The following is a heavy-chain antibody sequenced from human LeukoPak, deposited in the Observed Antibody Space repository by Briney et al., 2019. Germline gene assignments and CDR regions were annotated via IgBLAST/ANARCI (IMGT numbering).Heavy chain of an antibody. D-gene: IGHD2-2*01. J-gene: IGHJ5*01. CDR2: IYYSGST. Sequence: PSETLSLTCAVSDDSIRSSAYYWGWIRQPPGKGLEWIGSIYYSGSTYYNPSLKSRVTISIDTSKNQFSLKLSSVTAADTAVYYCARGIVVEPAAMSWFDSWGQGTLVTVSS. V-gene: IGHV4-39*01. CDR3: ARGIVVEPAAMSWFDS. CDR1: DDSIRSSAYY.